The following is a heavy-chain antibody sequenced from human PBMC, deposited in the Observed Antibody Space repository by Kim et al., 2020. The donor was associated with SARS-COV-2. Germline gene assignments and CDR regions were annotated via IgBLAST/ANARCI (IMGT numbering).Heavy chain of an antibody. V-gene: IGHV3-74*01. CDR2: ITSDGRDT. Sequence: GGSLRLSCTASGFPFSSYWIYWVRQAPGKGLVWVSPITSDGRDTPYADSVRGRFTISRDNVKNMVYLEMSSLGAEDTAVYFCVKGRHYIYNLMDVWGQGTMVTVSS. D-gene: IGHD1-1*01. J-gene: IGHJ6*02. CDR3: VKGRHYIYNLMDV. CDR1: GFPFSSYW.